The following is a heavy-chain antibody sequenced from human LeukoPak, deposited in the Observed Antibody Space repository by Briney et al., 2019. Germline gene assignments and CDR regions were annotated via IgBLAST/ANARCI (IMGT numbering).Heavy chain of an antibody. V-gene: IGHV3-23*01. D-gene: IGHD5-18*01. CDR1: GFTFSSYA. CDR2: ISGSGGGT. J-gene: IGHJ4*02. CDR3: ASRNSYGYREYYFDY. Sequence: GGSLRLSCAASGFTFSSYAMSWVRQAPGKGLEWVSAISGSGGGTYYADSVKGRFTISRDNSKNTLYLQMNSLRAEDTAVYYCASRNSYGYREYYFDYWGQGTLVTVSS.